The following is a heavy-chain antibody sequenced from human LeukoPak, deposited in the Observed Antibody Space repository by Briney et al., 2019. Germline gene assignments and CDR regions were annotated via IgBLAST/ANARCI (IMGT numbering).Heavy chain of an antibody. V-gene: IGHV3-7*03. CDR2: IKQDGSEK. J-gene: IGHJ4*02. CDR3: ARRYFEY. Sequence: GGSLRLSCAASGFTFDDYAMHWVRQAPGKGLEWVANIKQDGSEKYYVDSVKGRFTISRDNAKNALYLQMNSLRAEDTAVYYCARRYFEYWGQGTLVTVSS. CDR1: GFTFDDYA.